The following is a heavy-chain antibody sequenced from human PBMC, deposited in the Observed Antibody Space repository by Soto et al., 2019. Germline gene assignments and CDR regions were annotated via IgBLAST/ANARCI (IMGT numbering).Heavy chain of an antibody. CDR2: ISYDGGSK. Sequence: QVQLVESAGGPVQPGRSLRLSCAASGFTFSNYAMHWVRQAPGKGLEWVAVISYDGGSKYYADSVKGRFTISRGYSNNTLYLQMNSLRAEDTAVYHCAKGHSSGWYYFDSWGQGTLVTVSS. V-gene: IGHV3-30*18. D-gene: IGHD6-19*01. CDR3: AKGHSSGWYYFDS. J-gene: IGHJ4*02. CDR1: GFTFSNYA.